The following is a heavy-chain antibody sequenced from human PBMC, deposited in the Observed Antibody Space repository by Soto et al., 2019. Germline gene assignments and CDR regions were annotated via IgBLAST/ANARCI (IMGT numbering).Heavy chain of an antibody. CDR2: ISTGGGST. D-gene: IGHD1-1*01. CDR1: GFTFSSYS. CDR3: ARTDTWAY. V-gene: IGHV3-23*04. Sequence: VQLVESGGGVVQPGRSLRLSCAASGFTFSSYSMHWVRQAPGKGLEWVSGISTGGGSTDYADSVKGRFTISRDNSKNTLHLQMKSLRAEDTAVYYCARTDTWAYWGQGTLVTVSS. J-gene: IGHJ4*02.